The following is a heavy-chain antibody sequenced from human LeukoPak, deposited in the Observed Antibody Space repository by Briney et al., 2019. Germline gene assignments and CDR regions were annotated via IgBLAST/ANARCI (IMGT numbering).Heavy chain of an antibody. J-gene: IGHJ6*02. CDR3: TRGPGRSSSPYYGMDV. D-gene: IGHD6-6*01. V-gene: IGHV3-23*01. Sequence: GGSLRLSCVASGFTFSSCSMTWVRQAPGKGLECVSTTTPTADWTFYADSVKGRFSISRDNSKNTVYLQMNSLRAEDTAVYYCTRGPGRSSSPYYGMDVWGQGTTVTVSS. CDR2: TTPTADWT. CDR1: GFTFSSCS.